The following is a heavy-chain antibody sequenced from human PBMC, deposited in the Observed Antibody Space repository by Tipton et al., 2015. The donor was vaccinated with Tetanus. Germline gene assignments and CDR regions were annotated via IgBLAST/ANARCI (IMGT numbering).Heavy chain of an antibody. D-gene: IGHD5-24*01. CDR2: ISHSENT. Sequence: GLVKPSETLSLTCAVYYDSFYGYYWSWIRQPPGKGLEWIGEISHSENTNYNPSLQSRVTISMNTANNHIYLNLTSATAADTAVYYCARWRDGFNRALDSWGQGIMVTVSS. CDR3: ARWRDGFNRALDS. CDR1: YDSFYGYY. J-gene: IGHJ4*02. V-gene: IGHV4-34*01.